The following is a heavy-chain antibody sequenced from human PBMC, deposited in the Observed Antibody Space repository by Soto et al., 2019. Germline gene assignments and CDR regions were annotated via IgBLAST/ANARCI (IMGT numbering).Heavy chain of an antibody. Sequence: GASVKVSCKASGYTFTSYAMHWVRQAPGQRLEWMGWINAGNGNTKYSQKFQGRVTITRDTSASTAYMELSSLRSEDTAVYYCAQGSWLRFLEWLPPENYYYYGMDVWGQGTTVTVSS. V-gene: IGHV1-3*01. CDR3: AQGSWLRFLEWLPPENYYYYGMDV. CDR2: INAGNGNT. CDR1: GYTFTSYA. D-gene: IGHD3-3*01. J-gene: IGHJ6*02.